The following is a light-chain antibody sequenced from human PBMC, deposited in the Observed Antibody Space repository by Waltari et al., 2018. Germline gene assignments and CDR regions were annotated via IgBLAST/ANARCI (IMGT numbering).Light chain of an antibody. J-gene: IGKJ1*01. CDR1: QSVGSSY. V-gene: IGKV3-20*01. CDR2: GAS. CDR3: QQYGSSPWT. Sequence: EIVLTQSPGTLSLSPGESATLSCRASQSVGSSYLAWYQQKPGQAPRLLIYGASSRATGIPDRFSGSGSGTDFTLTISRLEPEDFAVYYCQQYGSSPWTFGQGTRVEI.